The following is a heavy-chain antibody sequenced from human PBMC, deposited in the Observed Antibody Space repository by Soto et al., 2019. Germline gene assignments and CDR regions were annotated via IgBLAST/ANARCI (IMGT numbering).Heavy chain of an antibody. D-gene: IGHD6-19*01. J-gene: IGHJ4*02. CDR2: INHSGST. V-gene: IGHV4-34*01. CDR1: GGSFSGYY. CDR3: ARGRIVSGWYYERPRYFDY. Sequence: QVQLQQWGAGLLKPSETLSLTCAVYGGSFSGYYWSWIRQPPGKGLEWIGEINHSGSTNYNPSLKSRVTISVDTSKNQFSLKLSSVTAADTAVYYCARGRIVSGWYYERPRYFDYWGQGTLVTVSS.